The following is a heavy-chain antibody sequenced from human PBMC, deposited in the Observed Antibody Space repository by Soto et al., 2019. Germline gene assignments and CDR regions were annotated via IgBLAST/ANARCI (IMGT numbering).Heavy chain of an antibody. CDR1: GFTFSNYP. CDR3: GSVGNCEGYD. V-gene: IGHV3-74*01. D-gene: IGHD2-15*01. CDR2: ISSDGRST. J-gene: IGHJ4*02. Sequence: EVQLVESGGDLVQPGGSLRLSCAASGFTFSNYPMYWVRQTPGKGLVWVSRISSDGRSTIYADSVKGRFTISRDNARNTLYLQMNTLRAEDTAVYYCGSVGNCEGYDWGQGTLVTVSS.